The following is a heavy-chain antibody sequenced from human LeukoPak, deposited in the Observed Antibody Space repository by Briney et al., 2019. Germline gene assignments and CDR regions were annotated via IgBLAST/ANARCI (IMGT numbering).Heavy chain of an antibody. CDR3: ASGGSGYSYGIDY. V-gene: IGHV1-69*13. CDR1: GGTFSSYA. CDR2: IIPIFGTA. J-gene: IGHJ4*02. Sequence: SVKVSFKASGGTFSSYAISWVRQAPGQGLEWMGGIIPIFGTANYAQKFQGRVAITADESTSTAYMELSSLRSEDTAVYYCASGGSGYSYGIDYWGQGTLVTVSS. D-gene: IGHD5-18*01.